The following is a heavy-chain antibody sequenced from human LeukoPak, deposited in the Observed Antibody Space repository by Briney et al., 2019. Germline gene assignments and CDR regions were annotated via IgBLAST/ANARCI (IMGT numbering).Heavy chain of an antibody. J-gene: IGHJ5*02. CDR1: GFTFSSYA. Sequence: GGSLRLSCAASGFTFSSYAMSWVRQAPGKGLEWVSAISGSGDNTYYADSVKGRFTISRDNSKNTLYLQMNSLRAEDTAVYYCAKAQAGDYVWGSYRYNWFDPWGQGTLVTVSS. D-gene: IGHD3-16*02. CDR3: AKAQAGDYVWGSYRYNWFDP. CDR2: ISGSGDNT. V-gene: IGHV3-23*01.